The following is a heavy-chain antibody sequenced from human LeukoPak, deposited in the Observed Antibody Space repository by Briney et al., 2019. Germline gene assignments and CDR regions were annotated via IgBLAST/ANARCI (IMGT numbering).Heavy chain of an antibody. D-gene: IGHD6-19*01. V-gene: IGHV3-23*01. Sequence: GGSLRLSCAASGFTFSSYAMSWVRQAPGKGLEWVSAIGGSGGSTYYADSVKGRFTISRDNSKNTLYLQMNSLRAEDTAVYYCAKDFPSGGWYWDDAFDIWGQGTMVTVSS. CDR1: GFTFSSYA. CDR2: IGGSGGST. CDR3: AKDFPSGGWYWDDAFDI. J-gene: IGHJ3*02.